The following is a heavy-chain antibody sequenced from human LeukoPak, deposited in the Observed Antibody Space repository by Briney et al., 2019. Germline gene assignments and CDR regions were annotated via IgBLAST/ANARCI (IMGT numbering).Heavy chain of an antibody. CDR1: LDATSSNF. CDR3: AREMLGGFNPGAY. V-gene: IGHV4-59*12. CDR2: IHRSGSP. Sequence: PSETLSLPCTVSLDATSSNFWSWVPQPPGKGLEWILDIHRSGSPQYNPSLQSRVPISIHRSKNQSALEWSSVTAADTAVYYCAREMLGGFNPGAYWGEGTLVTVSS. D-gene: IGHD1-14*01. J-gene: IGHJ4*02.